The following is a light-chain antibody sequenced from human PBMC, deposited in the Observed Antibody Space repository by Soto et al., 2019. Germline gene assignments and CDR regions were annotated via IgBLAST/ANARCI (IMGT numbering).Light chain of an antibody. CDR2: GAS. Sequence: IVMTQSPANLSVSPGDTATLFCRASQSIGSNLAWYQQKPGQAPRLLIYGASSRATGIPDRFSGSGSGTDFTLTISRLEPEDFAVYYCQQYGSSPPWTFGQGTKVDIK. J-gene: IGKJ1*01. CDR1: QSIGSN. CDR3: QQYGSSPPWT. V-gene: IGKV3-20*01.